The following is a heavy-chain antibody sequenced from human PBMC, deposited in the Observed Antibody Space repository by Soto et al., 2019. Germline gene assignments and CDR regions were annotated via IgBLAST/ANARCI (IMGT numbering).Heavy chain of an antibody. CDR3: ARDLRAAGRPGMDV. D-gene: IGHD6-13*01. CDR2: IIPIVGTG. V-gene: IGHV1-69*13. Sequence: SVKVSCKASGGSFSSYAISWVREAPGQGLEWMGGIIPIVGTGNYAQDFQGRVTITADESTSTAYMELSSLRSEDTAMYYCARDLRAAGRPGMDVWGQGTTVTVSS. CDR1: GGSFSSYA. J-gene: IGHJ6*02.